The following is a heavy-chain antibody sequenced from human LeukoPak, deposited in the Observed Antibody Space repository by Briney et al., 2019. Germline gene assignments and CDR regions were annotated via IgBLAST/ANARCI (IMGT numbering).Heavy chain of an antibody. CDR3: AREPPGY. J-gene: IGHJ4*02. Sequence: SETLSLTCTVSGGSISSYYWNWIRQPAGKGLEWIGRIYTNGGASYNPSLKSRVTISIDASKNQFSLKLSSVTAADTAVYYCAREPPGYWGQGILVTVSS. CDR1: GGSISSYY. V-gene: IGHV4-4*07. CDR2: IYTNGGA.